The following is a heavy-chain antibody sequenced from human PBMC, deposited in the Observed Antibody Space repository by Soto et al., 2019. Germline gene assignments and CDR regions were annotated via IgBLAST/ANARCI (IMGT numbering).Heavy chain of an antibody. J-gene: IGHJ6*02. D-gene: IGHD3-10*01. Sequence: PGGSLGLSCAASGFIFNRYGMHWVRQVPGKGLEWVADIWYDGSNKNYADSVKGRFTISRDNSKNTLSLQMNSLRAEDTAVYYCARGPGRTPLCNYSMDVSCQVITVT. CDR3: ARGPGRTPLCNYSMDV. CDR2: IWYDGSNK. CDR1: GFIFNRYG. V-gene: IGHV3-33*01.